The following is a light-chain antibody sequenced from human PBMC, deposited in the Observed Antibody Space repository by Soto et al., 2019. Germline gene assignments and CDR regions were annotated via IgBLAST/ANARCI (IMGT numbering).Light chain of an antibody. V-gene: IGKV3-20*01. CDR1: QSVSSRL. CDR2: GAS. J-gene: IGKJ1*01. CDR3: QQYGTSPWT. Sequence: EIVLTQSPGTLSLSPGERATLSCRASQSVSSRLLGWYQQKPGQAPRLVIYGASSRATGIPYRFSGSGSGTDFTLTISRLEPEDFAVYYCQQYGTSPWTFGQGTKVDI.